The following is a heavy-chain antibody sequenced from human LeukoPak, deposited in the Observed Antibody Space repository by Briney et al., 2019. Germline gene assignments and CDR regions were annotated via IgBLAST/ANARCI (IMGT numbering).Heavy chain of an antibody. Sequence: SETLSLTCTVSGGSISSSSYYWGWIRQPPGKGLEWIGSIYYSGSTYYNPSLKSRVTISVDTSKNQFSLKLSSVTAADTAVYYCARRPNPPYCSSTSCYGGPFGYWGQGTLVTVSS. CDR3: ARRPNPPYCSSTSCYGGPFGY. CDR2: IYYSGST. D-gene: IGHD2-2*01. J-gene: IGHJ4*02. CDR1: GGSISSSSYY. V-gene: IGHV4-39*01.